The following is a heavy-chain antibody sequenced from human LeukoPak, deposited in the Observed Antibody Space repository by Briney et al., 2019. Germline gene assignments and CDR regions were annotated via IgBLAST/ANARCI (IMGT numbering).Heavy chain of an antibody. D-gene: IGHD3-22*01. CDR1: GYTFTSYG. Sequence: ASVKVSCKASGYTFTSYGISWARQAPGQGLEWMGWISAYNGNTNYAQKLQGRVTMTTDTSTSTAYMELRSLRSDDTAVYYCARAPDYYDSSGYADYWGQGTLVTVSS. CDR3: ARAPDYYDSSGYADY. CDR2: ISAYNGNT. J-gene: IGHJ4*02. V-gene: IGHV1-18*01.